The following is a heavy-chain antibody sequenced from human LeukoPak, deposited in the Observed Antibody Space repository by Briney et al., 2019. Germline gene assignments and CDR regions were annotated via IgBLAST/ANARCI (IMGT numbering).Heavy chain of an antibody. V-gene: IGHV3-23*01. D-gene: IGHD1-26*01. CDR3: SKTMGAIDPEY. J-gene: IGHJ4*02. Sequence: TGGSLRLSCAASGFTFSSYGMSWVRQAPVKGLEWVSGISGSGGSTYYADSVKGRFTISRDNSKNTLYLQMNSLRAEDTAVYYRSKTMGAIDPEYWGQGTLVTVSS. CDR2: ISGSGGST. CDR1: GFTFSSYG.